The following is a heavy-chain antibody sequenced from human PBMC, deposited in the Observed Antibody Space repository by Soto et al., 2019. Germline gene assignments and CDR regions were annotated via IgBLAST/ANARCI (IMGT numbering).Heavy chain of an antibody. Sequence: ASVKVSCKASGYTFTSYYMHWVRQAPGQGLEWMGIINPSGGSTSYAQKFQGRVTTTRDTSTSTVYMGLSSLRSEDTAVYYCAIGDQDPDYGDSNWFDPWGQGTLVTVSS. J-gene: IGHJ5*02. CDR1: GYTFTSYY. CDR3: AIGDQDPDYGDSNWFDP. D-gene: IGHD4-17*01. CDR2: INPSGGST. V-gene: IGHV1-46*01.